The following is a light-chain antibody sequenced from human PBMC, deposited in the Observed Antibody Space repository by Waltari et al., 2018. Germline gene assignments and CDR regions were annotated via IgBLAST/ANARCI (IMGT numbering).Light chain of an antibody. V-gene: IGKV3-20*01. Sequence: EIVLTQSPGTLSLSPGERATLSCRASQGVGKYLAWYQQRPGQAPRLLLYHTSIRATGIPDRFSGSGYGTDVSLTISRLGPEDFAVYYFQKYDFLPATFGQGTTVESK. CDR2: HTS. J-gene: IGKJ1*01. CDR3: QKYDFLPAT. CDR1: QGVGKY.